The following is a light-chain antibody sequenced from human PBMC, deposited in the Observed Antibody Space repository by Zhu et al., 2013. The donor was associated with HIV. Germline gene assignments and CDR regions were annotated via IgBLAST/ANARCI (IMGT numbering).Light chain of an antibody. CDR3: QQYNGWPPFT. Sequence: EIVMTQTPATLSVSPGERAMFSCRASQNIRSNLAWYQQKPGQAPRLLIYGVSTRATGTPGRFSGSGSGTEFTLTISSLQSEDYATYFCQQYNGWPPFTFGQGTKLEIK. V-gene: IGKV3D-15*01. J-gene: IGKJ2*01. CDR1: QNIRSN. CDR2: GVS.